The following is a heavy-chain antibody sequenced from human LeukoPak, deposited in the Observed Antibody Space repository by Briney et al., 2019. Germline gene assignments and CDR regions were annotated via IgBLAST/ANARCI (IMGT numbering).Heavy chain of an antibody. J-gene: IGHJ6*04. D-gene: IGHD6-6*01. Sequence: SETLSLTCTVSGGSVSSYYWSWIRQPPGKGLEWTGYIYYRGSTNYNPSLKSRVTISVDTSKNQFSLKLSSVTAADTAVYYCARDPLSIAALPSIWGKGTTVTVSS. CDR3: ARDPLSIAALPSI. V-gene: IGHV4-59*02. CDR2: IYYRGST. CDR1: GGSVSSYY.